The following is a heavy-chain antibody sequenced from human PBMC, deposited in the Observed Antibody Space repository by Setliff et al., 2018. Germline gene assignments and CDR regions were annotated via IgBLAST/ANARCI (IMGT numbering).Heavy chain of an antibody. CDR1: GYSISSGYY. V-gene: IGHV4-38-2*02. D-gene: IGHD3-10*01. Sequence: NPSETLSLTCTVSGYSISSGYYWGWIRQPPGKGLEWIGSIYHSGSTYYNPSLKSRVTISVGTSKNQFSLKLSSVTAADTAVYYCARAGSIWFGELFPENWFDPWGQGTLVTVSS. CDR2: IYHSGST. CDR3: ARAGSIWFGELFPENWFDP. J-gene: IGHJ5*02.